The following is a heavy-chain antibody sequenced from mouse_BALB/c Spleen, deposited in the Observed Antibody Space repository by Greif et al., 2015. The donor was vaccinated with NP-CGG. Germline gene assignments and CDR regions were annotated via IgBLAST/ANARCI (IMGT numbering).Heavy chain of an antibody. CDR1: GFNIKDTY. D-gene: IGHD2-12*01. Sequence: VQLKQSGAVLVKPGASVKLSCRASGFNIKDTYMHWVKQRPEQGLEWIGRIDPANVNLKYDPKFQGKATIITDASSNRAYMQRSSLSTEDTAVYFCANACYKSLGFTYWGHGALVADS. V-gene: IGHV14-3*02. J-gene: IGHJ3*01. CDR3: ANACYKSLGFTY. CDR2: IDPANVNL.